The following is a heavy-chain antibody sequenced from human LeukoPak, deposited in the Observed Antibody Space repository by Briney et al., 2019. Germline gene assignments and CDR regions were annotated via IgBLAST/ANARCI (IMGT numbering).Heavy chain of an antibody. Sequence: ASVKVSCKASGGTFSSYAISWVRQAPGQGLEWMGGIIPIFGTANYAQKFQGRVTITTDESTSTAYMELSSLRSEDTAVYYCARTSGCYYGDFDYWAREPWSPSPQ. CDR1: GGTFSSYA. CDR3: ARTSGCYYGDFDY. CDR2: IIPIFGTA. D-gene: IGHD1-26*01. V-gene: IGHV1-69*05. J-gene: IGHJ4*02.